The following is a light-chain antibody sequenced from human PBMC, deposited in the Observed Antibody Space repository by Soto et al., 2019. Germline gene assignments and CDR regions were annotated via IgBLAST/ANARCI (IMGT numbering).Light chain of an antibody. CDR1: SSDVGTYNL. J-gene: IGLJ1*01. Sequence: QSALTRPASVSGSPGQSITISCTGSSSDVGTYNLVSWYQQHPGEAPKLMIYEVTKRPSGVSNRFSGSKSGNTASLTISGLQAEDEADYYCCSYAGSSYVFGTGTKLTVL. CDR3: CSYAGSSYV. CDR2: EVT. V-gene: IGLV2-23*02.